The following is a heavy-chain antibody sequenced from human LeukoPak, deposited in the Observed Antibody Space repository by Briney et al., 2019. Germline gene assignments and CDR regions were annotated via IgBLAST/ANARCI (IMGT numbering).Heavy chain of an antibody. Sequence: KISCKGSGYSFTSYWISWVRQAPGQGLEWMGRIIPIFGIANYAQKFQGRVTITADKSTSTAYMELSSLRSEDTAVYYCAEGYNWNYVLNYWGQGTLVTVSS. V-gene: IGHV1-69*02. CDR2: IIPIFGIA. CDR3: AEGYNWNYVLNY. D-gene: IGHD1-7*01. J-gene: IGHJ4*02. CDR1: GYSFTSYW.